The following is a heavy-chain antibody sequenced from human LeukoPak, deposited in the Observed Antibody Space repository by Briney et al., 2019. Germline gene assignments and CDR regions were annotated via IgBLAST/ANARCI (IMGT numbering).Heavy chain of an antibody. V-gene: IGHV1-8*01. J-gene: IGHJ5*02. CDR1: GYSFINYD. CDR2: MHPNSGST. D-gene: IGHD1-26*01. Sequence: ASVKVSCKTSGYSFINYDINWVRQANGQGLEWMGWMHPNSGSTGYAQKFKGRVTMTSNSSINTAYLELTSLTSDDTAVYYCARKYQPRGWDWFDLWGQGTLVIVSS. CDR3: ARKYQPRGWDWFDL.